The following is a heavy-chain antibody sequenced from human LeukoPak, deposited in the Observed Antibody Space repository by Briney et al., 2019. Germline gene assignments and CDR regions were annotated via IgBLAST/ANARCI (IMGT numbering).Heavy chain of an antibody. CDR1: GFTFSSYA. J-gene: IGHJ4*02. Sequence: GGSLRLSCAASGFTFSSYAMHWVRQAPGKWLEWVSVISYDGSNKYYADSVKGRFTISRDNSKNTLYLQMNSLRAEDTAVYYCAAADFWSGYCNFDYWGQGTLVTVSS. CDR3: AAADFWSGYCNFDY. D-gene: IGHD3-3*01. V-gene: IGHV3-30-3*01. CDR2: ISYDGSNK.